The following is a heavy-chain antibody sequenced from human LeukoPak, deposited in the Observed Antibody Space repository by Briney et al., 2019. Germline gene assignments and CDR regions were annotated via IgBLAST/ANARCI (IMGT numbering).Heavy chain of an antibody. Sequence: GGSLRLSCAASGFTFDDYGMSWVRQAPGKGLEWVSGINWNGGSTGYADSVKGRFTISRDNAKNSLYLQMNSLRAEDTALYYCARARSWNYLTGLDFDYWGQGTLVTVSS. V-gene: IGHV3-20*04. CDR3: ARARSWNYLTGLDFDY. CDR1: GFTFDDYG. D-gene: IGHD1-7*01. J-gene: IGHJ4*02. CDR2: INWNGGST.